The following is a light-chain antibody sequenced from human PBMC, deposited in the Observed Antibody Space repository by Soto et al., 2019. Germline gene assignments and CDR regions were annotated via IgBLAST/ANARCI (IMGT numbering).Light chain of an antibody. Sequence: SYVLTQPPSVSVAPGKTARITCGGNHIGSKSVHWYQQRPGQAPVLVIYYASDRPSGIPERFSGSNSGNTATLTISRVEAGHEADYYCQVWDTSSDPSWVFGGGTKLTVL. CDR1: HIGSKS. V-gene: IGLV3-21*04. J-gene: IGLJ3*02. CDR2: YAS. CDR3: QVWDTSSDPSWV.